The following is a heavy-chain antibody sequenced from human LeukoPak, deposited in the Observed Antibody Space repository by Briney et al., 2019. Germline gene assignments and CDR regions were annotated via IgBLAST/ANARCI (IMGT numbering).Heavy chain of an antibody. CDR3: AKGQFGMATTYFDF. Sequence: GGSLRLSCAASGFTFSSYAMSWVRQAPGKGLEWVSGISGSGGSTFYADSVKGRVTISRDNSKNTLYLQMNSLRAEDAAVYYCAKGQFGMATTYFDFWGQGSLVTVSS. J-gene: IGHJ4*02. D-gene: IGHD5-24*01. V-gene: IGHV3-23*01. CDR2: ISGSGGST. CDR1: GFTFSSYA.